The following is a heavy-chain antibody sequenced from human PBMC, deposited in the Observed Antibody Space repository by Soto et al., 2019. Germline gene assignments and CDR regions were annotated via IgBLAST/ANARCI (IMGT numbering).Heavy chain of an antibody. CDR1: GASISSGDYF. CDR2: IYLTGTT. CDR3: ARTGNSDGFLGFFQE. D-gene: IGHD5-18*01. Sequence: SETLSLTCTVSGASISSGDYFWSWVRQPRGKGLEWIGYIYLTGTTYYNPSLQSRVDMSVDLSKKQFSLRLSSVTAADTAVYYYARTGNSDGFLGFFQEWGQGKLVTVSS. V-gene: IGHV4-30-4*01. J-gene: IGHJ1*01.